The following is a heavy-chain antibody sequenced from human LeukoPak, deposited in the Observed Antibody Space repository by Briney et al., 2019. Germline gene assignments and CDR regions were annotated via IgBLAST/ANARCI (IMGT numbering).Heavy chain of an antibody. J-gene: IGHJ5*02. CDR2: MNPNSGNT. CDR3: ARGQWLKTYYYGSGSSNWFDP. D-gene: IGHD3-10*01. Sequence: ASVKVSCKASGYTFTSYDINWVRQATGQGLEWMGWMNPNSGNTGYAQKFQGRVTMTRNTSISTAYMELSSLRSEDTAVYYCARGQWLKTYYYGSGSSNWFDPWGQGTLVTVSS. V-gene: IGHV1-8*01. CDR1: GYTFTSYD.